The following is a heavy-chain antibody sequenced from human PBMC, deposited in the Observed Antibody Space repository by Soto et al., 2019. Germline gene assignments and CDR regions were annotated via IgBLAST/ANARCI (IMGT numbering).Heavy chain of an antibody. CDR1: GGSISSGGYS. CDR2: IYHTGST. J-gene: IGHJ4*02. V-gene: IGHV4-30-2*01. D-gene: IGHD2-8*02. Sequence: QLQLQESGSGLVKPSQTLSLTCAVSGGSISSGGYSWSWIRQPPGKGLEWSGYIYHTGSTYYNPSLKSRVTMSVDRSKTPCPLKLGSVTAADTAVHYRAARGGLPRYCWGQGTLVTVSS. CDR3: AARGGLPRYC.